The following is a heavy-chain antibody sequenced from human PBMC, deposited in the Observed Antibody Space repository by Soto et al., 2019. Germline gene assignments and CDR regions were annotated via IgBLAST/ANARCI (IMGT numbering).Heavy chain of an antibody. D-gene: IGHD6-19*01. J-gene: IGHJ4*02. Sequence: PSETLSLTCTVFGGSISGYYWSWIRQPPGKGLEWIGYIFYSGGTNYNPSLKSRLTISVDPSKNQFSLKLRSVTAADTAVYYCARVGSSGWSPDYWGQGTLVTVSS. V-gene: IGHV4-59*01. CDR3: ARVGSSGWSPDY. CDR1: GGSISGYY. CDR2: IFYSGGT.